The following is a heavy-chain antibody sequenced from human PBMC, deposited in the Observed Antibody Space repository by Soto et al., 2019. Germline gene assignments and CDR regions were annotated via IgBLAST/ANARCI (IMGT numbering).Heavy chain of an antibody. CDR2: ISGSGTTR. CDR3: AKDRKSTYRFGSGTI. D-gene: IGHD3-10*01. CDR1: GITFSGYA. V-gene: IGHV3-23*01. Sequence: EVQLLESGGDLVQPGGSLRLSCAASGITFSGYAMSWVRQAPGEGLVWVASISGSGTTRFYADSVEGRFTISRDNSNNTLYLQMNSLRADDTATYYCAKDRKSTYRFGSGTIWGQGTQVTVSS. J-gene: IGHJ4*02.